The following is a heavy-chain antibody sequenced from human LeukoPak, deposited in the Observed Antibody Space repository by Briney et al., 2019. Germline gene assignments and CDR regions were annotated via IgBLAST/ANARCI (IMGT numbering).Heavy chain of an antibody. V-gene: IGHV3-74*01. CDR1: GFTFSSYW. CDR2: INSDGSST. Sequence: PGGSLRLSCAASGFTFSSYWMHWVRQAPGKGLVWVSRINSDGSSTSYADSVKGRFTISRDNAKNTVYLQMNSLRAEDTAVYYYASDRGSGSYSRWYFDYWGQGTLVAVSS. CDR3: ASDRGSGSYSRWYFDY. J-gene: IGHJ4*02. D-gene: IGHD1-26*01.